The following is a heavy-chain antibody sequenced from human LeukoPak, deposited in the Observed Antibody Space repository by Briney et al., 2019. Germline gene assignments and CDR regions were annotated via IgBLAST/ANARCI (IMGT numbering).Heavy chain of an antibody. CDR2: MNPNSGNT. CDR3: ARALYSSSPVPVDY. V-gene: IGHV1-8*03. J-gene: IGHJ4*02. Sequence: ASVKVSCKASGGTFSSYAISWVRQATGQGLEWMGWMNPNSGNTGYAQKFQGRVTITRNTSISTAYMELSSLRSEDTAVYYCARALYSSSPVPVDYWGQGTLVTVSS. D-gene: IGHD6-6*01. CDR1: GGTFSSYA.